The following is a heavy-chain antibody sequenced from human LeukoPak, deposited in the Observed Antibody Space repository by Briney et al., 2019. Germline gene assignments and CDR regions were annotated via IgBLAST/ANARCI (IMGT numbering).Heavy chain of an antibody. CDR2: ISSSSSYI. J-gene: IGHJ4*02. V-gene: IGHV3-21*01. CDR3: ARDPSGWYFVDY. D-gene: IGHD6-19*01. Sequence: PGGSLRLSCAASGFTFSSYWMNWVRQAPGKGLEWVSSISSSSSYIYYADSVKGRFTISRDNAKNSLYLQMNSLRAEDTAVYYCARDPSGWYFVDYWGQGTLVTVSS. CDR1: GFTFSSYW.